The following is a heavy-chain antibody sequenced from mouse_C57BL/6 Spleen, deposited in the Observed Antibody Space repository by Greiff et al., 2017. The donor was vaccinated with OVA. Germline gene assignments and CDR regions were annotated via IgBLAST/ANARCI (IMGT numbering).Heavy chain of an antibody. CDR1: GFTFSSYT. V-gene: IGHV5-9*01. CDR3: ARKEVTTAFAY. CDR2: ISAGGGNT. Sequence: EVMLVEPGGGLVKPGGSLKLSCAASGFTFSSYTMSWVRQTPEKRLEWVATISAGGGNTHYPDRLKGRFTISRDNATNTLYLQMSSLRSEDTALYYCARKEVTTAFAYWGQGTLVTVSA. D-gene: IGHD1-2*01. J-gene: IGHJ3*01.